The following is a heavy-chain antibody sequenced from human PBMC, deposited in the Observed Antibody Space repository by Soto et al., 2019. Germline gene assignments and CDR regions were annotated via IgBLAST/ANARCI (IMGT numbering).Heavy chain of an antibody. CDR2: INPNSGGT. D-gene: IGHD3-22*01. J-gene: IGHJ5*02. CDR1: GYTFTGYY. CDR3: AREGNSSGQNWFDP. Sequence: QVQLVQSGAEVKKPGASVKVSCKASGYTFTGYYMHWVRQAPGQGLEWRGWINPNSGGTNYAQKFQGWVTMTRDTSISTAYMELSRLISDDTAVYYGAREGNSSGQNWFDPGGQGTLVTVSS. V-gene: IGHV1-2*04.